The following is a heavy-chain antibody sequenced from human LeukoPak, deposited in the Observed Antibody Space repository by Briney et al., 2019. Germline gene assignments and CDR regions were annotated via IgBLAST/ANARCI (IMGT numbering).Heavy chain of an antibody. CDR3: ASRNPYCSGGSCYTYYYYYYMDV. CDR1: GGSISSSSYY. V-gene: IGHV4-39*01. D-gene: IGHD2-15*01. J-gene: IGHJ6*03. Sequence: SETLSLTCTVSGGSISSSSYYWGWIRQPPGKGLEWIGSIYYSGSTYYNPSLKSRVTISVDTSKNQFSLKLSSVTAADTAVYYCASRNPYCSGGSCYTYYYYYYMDVWGKGTTVTVSS. CDR2: IYYSGST.